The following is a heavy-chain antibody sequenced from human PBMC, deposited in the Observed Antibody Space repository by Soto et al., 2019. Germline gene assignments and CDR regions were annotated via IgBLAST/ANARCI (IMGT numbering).Heavy chain of an antibody. CDR3: ASXWTTEYYYDSSGYQGGY. J-gene: IGHJ4*02. CDR2: ISSSSSYI. Sequence: GGSLRLSCAASGFTFSSYSMNWVRQAPGKGLEWVSSISSSSSYIYYADSVKGRFTISRDNAKNSLYLQMNSLRAEDTAVYYCASXWTTEYYYDSSGYQGGYWGQGTLVTVSS. D-gene: IGHD3-22*01. CDR1: GFTFSSYS. V-gene: IGHV3-21*01.